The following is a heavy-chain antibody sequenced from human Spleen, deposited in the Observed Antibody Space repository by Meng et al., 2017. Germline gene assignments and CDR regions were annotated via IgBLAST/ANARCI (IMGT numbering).Heavy chain of an antibody. CDR2: ISWNSGSI. J-gene: IGHJ4*02. CDR1: GFTFDDYA. D-gene: IGHD4-17*01. CDR3: ARESVEYGDYYLDY. Sequence: SLKISCAASGFTFDDYAMHWVRQAPGKGLEWVSGISWNSGSIGYADSVKGRFTISRDNAKNSLYLQMNSLRAEDSAVYYCARESVEYGDYYLDYWGQGTLVTVSS. V-gene: IGHV3-9*01.